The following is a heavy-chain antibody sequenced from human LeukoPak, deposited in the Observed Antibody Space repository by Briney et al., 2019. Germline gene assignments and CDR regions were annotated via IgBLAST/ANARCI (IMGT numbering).Heavy chain of an antibody. V-gene: IGHV3-74*01. CDR3: ARDGNYYDSSGPADY. CDR1: RFTFSRYW. CDR2: INIDGIST. J-gene: IGHJ4*02. D-gene: IGHD3-22*01. Sequence: GGSLGLSCAASRFTFSRYWMHWVRQPPGKGLVWVSRINIDGISTSYADSVKGRFTISRDNAKNTLYLQMNSLRAEDTAVYYCARDGNYYDSSGPADYWGQGTLVTLSS.